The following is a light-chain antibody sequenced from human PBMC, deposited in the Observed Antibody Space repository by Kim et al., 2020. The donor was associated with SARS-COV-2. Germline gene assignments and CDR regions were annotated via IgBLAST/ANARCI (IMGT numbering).Light chain of an antibody. Sequence: QSVLTQPPSAYGTPGQRVTISCSGSSSNIGSNYVYWYQQLPGTAPKLLIYRNNQRPSGVPDRFSGSKSGTSASLAISGLRSEDEADYYCATWDDSLSGWVFGGGTKLNVL. CDR3: ATWDDSLSGWV. J-gene: IGLJ3*02. V-gene: IGLV1-47*01. CDR2: RNN. CDR1: SSNIGSNY.